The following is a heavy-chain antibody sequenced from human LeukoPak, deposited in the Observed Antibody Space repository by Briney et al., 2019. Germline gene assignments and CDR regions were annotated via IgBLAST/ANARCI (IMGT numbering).Heavy chain of an antibody. CDR1: GFTFSSYA. J-gene: IGHJ6*03. D-gene: IGHD6-6*01. CDR3: AKETLPRGSIAARSSYMDV. V-gene: IGHV3-23*01. CDR2: ISGSGGST. Sequence: PGGSLRLSCAASGFTFSSYAMSWVRQAPGKGLEWVSAISGSGGSTYYADSVKGRFTISRDNSKNTLYLQMNSLRAEDTAVYYCAKETLPRGSIAARSSYMDVWGKGTTVTVSS.